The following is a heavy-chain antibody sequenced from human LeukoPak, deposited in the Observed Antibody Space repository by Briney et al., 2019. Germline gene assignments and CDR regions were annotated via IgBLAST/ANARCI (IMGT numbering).Heavy chain of an antibody. CDR3: AKDRLGAMMYFDF. CDR2: ISGSGGST. CDR1: GFTFSSYA. V-gene: IGHV3-23*01. D-gene: IGHD1-26*01. J-gene: IGHJ4*02. Sequence: GGSLRLSCAASGFTFSSYAMSWVRQAPGKGLEWVSAISGSGGSTYYADSVKGRFTISRDNSKNTLYLQMNSLRVEDTAVYYCAKDRLGAMMYFDFWGQGTLVTVSS.